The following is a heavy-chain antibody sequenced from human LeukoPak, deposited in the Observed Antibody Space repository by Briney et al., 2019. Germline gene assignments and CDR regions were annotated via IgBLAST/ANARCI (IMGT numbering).Heavy chain of an antibody. V-gene: IGHV3-7*03. Sequence: GGSLRLSCAASGFTFSSYWMSWVRQAPGKGLEWVATIKQDGSEKFYVDSVKGRFTISRDNAKNSLFLQMNSLRAEDTAVYYCARALDYYDSSGPSLYWGQGTLVTVSS. CDR1: GFTFSSYW. CDR2: IKQDGSEK. D-gene: IGHD3-22*01. CDR3: ARALDYYDSSGPSLY. J-gene: IGHJ4*02.